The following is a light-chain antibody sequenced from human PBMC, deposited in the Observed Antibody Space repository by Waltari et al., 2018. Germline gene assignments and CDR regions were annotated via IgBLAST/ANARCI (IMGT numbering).Light chain of an antibody. J-gene: IGKJ2*03. CDR1: QPISIW. Sequence: DIQMTQSPSSLSASVGDRVTITFRVSQPISIWLAWYQHKPGKAPKLLIYKASSLQSGVPERFSGGGSGTDFSLTISSVQPEDVATYYCQQYNSAPYRFGQGTKVDI. CDR3: QQYNSAPYR. CDR2: KAS. V-gene: IGKV1-5*03.